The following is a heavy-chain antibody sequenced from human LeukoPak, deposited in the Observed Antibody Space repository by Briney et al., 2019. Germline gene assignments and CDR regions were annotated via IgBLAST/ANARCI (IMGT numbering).Heavy chain of an antibody. CDR2: ISSSDSTI. J-gene: IGHJ1*01. CDR1: GFTFSDYY. D-gene: IGHD3-9*01. V-gene: IGHV3-11*04. Sequence: GGSLRLSCAASGFTFSDYYMSWIRQAPGKGLEWVSYISSSDSTIYYADSVKGRFTISRDNSKNTLYLQMNSLRAEDTAVYYCAKAPTYYDILTGYSIAVAGLEYFQHWGQGTLVTVSS. CDR3: AKAPTYYDILTGYSIAVAGLEYFQH.